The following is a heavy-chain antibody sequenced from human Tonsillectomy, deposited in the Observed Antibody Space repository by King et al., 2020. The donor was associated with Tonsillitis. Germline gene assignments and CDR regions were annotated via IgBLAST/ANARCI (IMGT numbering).Heavy chain of an antibody. Sequence: QLVQSGAEVRQPGASVKVSCKASGYTFTRYAMYWVRQAPGQRLEWMGWINGGDGNTKYSQKFQGRVTITRDTSATTGYMELSSLRSEDTAVYYCARASSDYYYGMDVWGQGTTVTVSS. CDR3: ARASSDYYYGMDV. J-gene: IGHJ6*02. CDR1: GYTFTRYA. CDR2: INGGDGNT. V-gene: IGHV1-3*01.